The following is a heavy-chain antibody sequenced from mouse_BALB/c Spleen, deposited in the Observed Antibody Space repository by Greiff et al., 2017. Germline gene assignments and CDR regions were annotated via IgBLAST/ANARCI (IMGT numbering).Heavy chain of an antibody. D-gene: IGHD1-1*02. CDR1: GFNIKDTY. CDR2: IDPANGNT. CDR3: ARGGNWFAY. J-gene: IGHJ3*01. Sequence: EVKVEESGAELVKPGASVKLSCTASGFNIKDTYMHWVKQRPEQGLEWIGRIDPANGNTKYDPKFQGKATITADTSSNTAYLQLSSLTSEDTAVYYCARGGNWFAYWGQGTLVTVSA. V-gene: IGHV14-3*02.